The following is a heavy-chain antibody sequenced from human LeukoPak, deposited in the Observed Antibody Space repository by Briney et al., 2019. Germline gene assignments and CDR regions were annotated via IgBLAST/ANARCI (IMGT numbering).Heavy chain of an antibody. CDR3: ARHVDTAMVSPHDY. J-gene: IGHJ4*02. D-gene: IGHD5-18*01. CDR2: IIPIFGTA. Sequence: SVKVSCKASGGTFSSYAISWVRQAPGQGLEWMGGIIPIFGTANYAQKFQGRVTITTDESTSTAYMELSGLRSEDTAVYYCARHVDTAMVSPHDYWGQGTLVTVSS. CDR1: GGTFSSYA. V-gene: IGHV1-69*05.